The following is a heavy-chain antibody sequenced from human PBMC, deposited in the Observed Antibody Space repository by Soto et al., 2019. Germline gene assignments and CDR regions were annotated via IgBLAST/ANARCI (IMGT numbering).Heavy chain of an antibody. Sequence: QITLKESGPTLVKPTQTLTLTCTFSGFSFSTGGVGVGWIRQPPGKALEWLALIYWDDDKRYSPSLKSRVSITKDTSKXXVXLRXTNMDPVDTATYYCAHSTYYYDSSGFWAALPYFDYWGQGTLVTVSS. CDR2: IYWDDDK. CDR3: AHSTYYYDSSGFWAALPYFDY. CDR1: GFSFSTGGVG. V-gene: IGHV2-5*02. J-gene: IGHJ4*02. D-gene: IGHD3-22*01.